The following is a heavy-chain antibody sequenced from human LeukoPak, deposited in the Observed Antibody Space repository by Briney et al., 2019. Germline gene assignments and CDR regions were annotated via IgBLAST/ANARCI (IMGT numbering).Heavy chain of an antibody. J-gene: IGHJ4*02. Sequence: GGSLRLSCAASGFTFSSYEMNWVRQAPGKGLEWVSYISSSGSTIYYADSVKGRFTISRDNAKNSLYLQMNSLRAEDTAVYYCAKDFGSGSYFVPNYYFDYWGQGTLVTVSS. D-gene: IGHD1-26*01. CDR1: GFTFSSYE. CDR2: ISSSGSTI. V-gene: IGHV3-48*03. CDR3: AKDFGSGSYFVPNYYFDY.